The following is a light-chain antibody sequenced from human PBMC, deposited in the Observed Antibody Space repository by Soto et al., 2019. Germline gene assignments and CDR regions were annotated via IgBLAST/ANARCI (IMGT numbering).Light chain of an antibody. Sequence: QSVLTQPASVSGSPGQSIAISCTGTSSDVGGYNFVSWYQQHPGEAPKLIIHEVTNRPSGVSDRFSGSKSGNTASLTISGLQADDEADYYCSSHTDYNTRVFRSGTKVTVL. V-gene: IGLV2-14*01. CDR3: SSHTDYNTRV. CDR1: SSDVGGYNF. J-gene: IGLJ1*01. CDR2: EVT.